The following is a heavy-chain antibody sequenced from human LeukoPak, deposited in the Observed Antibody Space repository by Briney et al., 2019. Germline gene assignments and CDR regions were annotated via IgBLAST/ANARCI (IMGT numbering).Heavy chain of an antibody. CDR2: ISAYNGNT. D-gene: IGHD3-3*01. Sequence: ASVTVSCKASGYTFTSYGISWVRQAPGQGLEWMAWISAYNGNTNYAQTVQGRVTITTDTSTSTAYMELRSLRSDDTAVYYCARVMGILDYNFWSGPNYYYYGMDVWGQGTTVTVSS. CDR1: GYTFTSYG. V-gene: IGHV1-18*01. CDR3: ARVMGILDYNFWSGPNYYYYGMDV. J-gene: IGHJ6*02.